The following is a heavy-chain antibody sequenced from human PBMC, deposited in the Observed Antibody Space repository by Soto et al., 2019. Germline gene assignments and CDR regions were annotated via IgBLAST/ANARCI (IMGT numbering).Heavy chain of an antibody. Sequence: EVQLLESGGDLVRPGEYLRLCCAASGFNFNKYAMSWVRQAPGEGLEWVSGISCCGGTASYADSVKGRFTIARDDSKNTLFLHMNSLRVEDTAEYYCAKADGEQWLLPHLENWGRGTLVTVS. D-gene: IGHD6-19*01. CDR3: AKADGEQWLLPHLEN. CDR1: GFNFNKYA. J-gene: IGHJ4*02. CDR2: ISCCGGTA. V-gene: IGHV3-23*01.